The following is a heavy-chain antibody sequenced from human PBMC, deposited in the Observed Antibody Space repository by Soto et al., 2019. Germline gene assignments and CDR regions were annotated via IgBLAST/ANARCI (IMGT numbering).Heavy chain of an antibody. D-gene: IGHD4-17*01. CDR3: ARGATVGDYVYGMDV. Sequence: SETLSLTCTVSGFSISSGGYYWSWIRQHPGKGLEWIGYIYYSGSTYYNPSLKSRVTISVDTSKNQFSLKLSSVTAADTAVYYCARGATVGDYVYGMDVWGQGTTVTVSS. CDR1: GFSISSGGYY. CDR2: IYYSGST. J-gene: IGHJ6*02. V-gene: IGHV4-31*03.